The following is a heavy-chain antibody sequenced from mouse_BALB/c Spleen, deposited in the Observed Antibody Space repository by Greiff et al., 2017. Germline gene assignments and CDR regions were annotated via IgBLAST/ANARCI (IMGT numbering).Heavy chain of an antibody. CDR2: IYPGDGDT. CDR3: ARSGYDYDSFYAMDY. J-gene: IGHJ4*01. D-gene: IGHD2-4*01. CDR1: GYAFSSSW. Sequence: QVQLQQSGAELVRPGASVKMSCKASGYAFSSSWMNWVKQRPGQGLEWIGRIYPGDGDTNYNGKFKGKATLTADNSSSTAYMQLSSLTSVDSAVYFCARSGYDYDSFYAMDYWGQGTSVTVSS. V-gene: IGHV1-80*01.